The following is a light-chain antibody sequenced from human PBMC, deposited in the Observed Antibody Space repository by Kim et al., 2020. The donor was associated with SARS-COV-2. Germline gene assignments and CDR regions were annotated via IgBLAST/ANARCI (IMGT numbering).Light chain of an antibody. J-gene: IGKJ4*01. Sequence: PGDSAPLSCRTRPNFDFSLAWSQQTPGQAPSLLIYDAAVRAAGIPDRFSGSGSGTDFTLTIGSLAPEDFSIYYCQQRGSWPPALTFGGGTKVDIK. CDR2: DAA. CDR3: QQRGSWPPALT. V-gene: IGKV3-11*01. CDR1: PNFDFS.